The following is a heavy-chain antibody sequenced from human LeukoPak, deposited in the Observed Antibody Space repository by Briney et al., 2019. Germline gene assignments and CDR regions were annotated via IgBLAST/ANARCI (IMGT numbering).Heavy chain of an antibody. Sequence: ASVKVSCKASGYTFTSCGISWVRQAPGQGLEWMGWISAYNGNTNYAQKLQGRVTMTTDTSTSTAYMELRSLRSDDTAVYYCARDGSYYDSSGADAFDVWGQGTMVTVSS. CDR1: GYTFTSCG. D-gene: IGHD3-22*01. J-gene: IGHJ3*01. CDR2: ISAYNGNT. CDR3: ARDGSYYDSSGADAFDV. V-gene: IGHV1-18*01.